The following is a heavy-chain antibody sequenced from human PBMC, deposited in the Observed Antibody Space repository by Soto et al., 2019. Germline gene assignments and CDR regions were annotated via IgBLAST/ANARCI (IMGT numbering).Heavy chain of an antibody. CDR2: ISSSGSTA. D-gene: IGHD3-10*01. Sequence: PVGSLRLSCAASGFTFSRFELHWVRQAPGKGLEWISYISSSGSTAYYASSVEVRFTISRDNANNSVYLQMDSLTAEDTALYYCTRAAWFPYLSFYWRQGALVTVSS. CDR3: TRAAWFPYLSFY. CDR1: GFTFSRFE. V-gene: IGHV3-48*03. J-gene: IGHJ4*02.